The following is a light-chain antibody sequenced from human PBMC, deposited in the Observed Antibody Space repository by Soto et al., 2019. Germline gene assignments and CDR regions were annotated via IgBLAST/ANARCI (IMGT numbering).Light chain of an antibody. V-gene: IGKV3-20*01. Sequence: EIVLTQSPGTLSLSPGERATLSCRASQSVSSSYLAWYQQKPGQAPRLLIYGASSRATGIPDRFSGSGSGTDFTLTISRLEFEDFAVYYCQQYGSSPPITFGPGTRLEIK. CDR2: GAS. J-gene: IGKJ5*01. CDR3: QQYGSSPPIT. CDR1: QSVSSSY.